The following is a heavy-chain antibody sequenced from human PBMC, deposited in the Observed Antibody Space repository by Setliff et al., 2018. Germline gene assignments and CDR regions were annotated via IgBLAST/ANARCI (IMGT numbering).Heavy chain of an antibody. J-gene: IGHJ4*02. CDR1: GYTFTSYA. CDR3: AISRYDFWSGYYFDY. Sequence: ASVKVSCKASGYTFTSYAMNWVRQAPGQGPEWMGWINTNTGNPTYAQGFTGRFVFSLDTSVSTAYLQISSLKAEDTAVYYCAISRYDFWSGYYFDYWGQGTLVTVSS. V-gene: IGHV7-4-1*02. D-gene: IGHD3-3*01. CDR2: INTNTGNP.